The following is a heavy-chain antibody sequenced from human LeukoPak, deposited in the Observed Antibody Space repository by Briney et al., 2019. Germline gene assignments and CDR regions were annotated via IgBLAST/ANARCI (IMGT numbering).Heavy chain of an antibody. J-gene: IGHJ6*03. D-gene: IGHD3-3*01. CDR1: GGSIRSYY. CDR3: AITYYDFWSGYFEYMDV. V-gene: IGHV4-4*07. Sequence: PSETLTLTCTVSGGSIRSYYWSWIRQPAGNGLEWLGRIYTSGSTSYNPSLNIRVTMSVVTSKSPVSLKLSTVTAADTAVYYCAITYYDFWSGYFEYMDVWGKGTTVTVSS. CDR2: IYTSGST.